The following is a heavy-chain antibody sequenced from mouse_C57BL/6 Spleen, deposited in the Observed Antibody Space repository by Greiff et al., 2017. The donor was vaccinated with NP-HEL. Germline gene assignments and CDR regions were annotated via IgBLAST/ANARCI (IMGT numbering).Heavy chain of an antibody. CDR3: TPFITTVVGADY. V-gene: IGHV1-61*01. CDR1: GYTFTSYW. Sequence: QVQLQQPGAELVRPGSSVKLSCKASGYTFTSYWMDWVKQRPGQGLEWIGNIYPSDSETHYNQKFKDKATLTVDKSSSTAYLQLSSLTSEDTAVYYCTPFITTVVGADYWGQGTTLTVSS. D-gene: IGHD1-1*01. CDR2: IYPSDSET. J-gene: IGHJ2*01.